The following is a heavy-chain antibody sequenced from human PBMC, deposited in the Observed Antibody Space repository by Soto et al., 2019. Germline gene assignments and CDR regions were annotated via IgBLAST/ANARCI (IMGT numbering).Heavy chain of an antibody. CDR3: ARDYCDFWSGYYQYYYYGMDV. J-gene: IGHJ6*02. CDR2: IWYDGSNK. V-gene: IGHV3-33*01. D-gene: IGHD3-3*01. Sequence: GGSLRLSCAASGFTFSSYGMHWVRQAPGKGLEWVAVIWYDGSNKYYADSVKGRFTISRDNSKNTLYLQMNSLRAEDTAVYYCARDYCDFWSGYYQYYYYGMDVWGQGTTVTVSS. CDR1: GFTFSSYG.